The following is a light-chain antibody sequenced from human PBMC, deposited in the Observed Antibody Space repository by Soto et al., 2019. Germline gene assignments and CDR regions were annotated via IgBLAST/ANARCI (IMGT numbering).Light chain of an antibody. V-gene: IGKV3-11*01. CDR1: QSIGNV. CDR2: DSS. CDR3: QQRSDWPLT. J-gene: IGKJ4*01. Sequence: EIVLTQSPATLSLSPGERATLSCRASQSIGNVLAWYQQKPGQAPRLLVYDSSNRATDIPARFSGSGSGTDFPLTVSSLAPADFAVYYCQQRSDWPLTFGGGTKVEIK.